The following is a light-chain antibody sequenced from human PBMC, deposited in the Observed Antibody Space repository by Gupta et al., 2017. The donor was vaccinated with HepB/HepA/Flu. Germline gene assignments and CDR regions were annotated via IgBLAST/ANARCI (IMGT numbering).Light chain of an antibody. J-gene: IGKJ2*01. Sequence: NVLTQSPGTLYLSPGERVTLSCRTSQSLNNNYLAWYQQKPGQAPRLLIYGASTRATGISDRFSGSGSGTDFTLTISRLEPEDFAMYYCQQYGSSPLYTFGQGTKLEIK. CDR2: GAS. CDR3: QQYGSSPLYT. V-gene: IGKV3-20*01. CDR1: QSLNNNY.